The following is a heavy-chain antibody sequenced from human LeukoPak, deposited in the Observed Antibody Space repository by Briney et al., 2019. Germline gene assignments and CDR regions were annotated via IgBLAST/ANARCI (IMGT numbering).Heavy chain of an antibody. CDR2: IYYSGNT. J-gene: IGHJ4*02. V-gene: IGHV4-4*02. CDR3: ATDNSYGSGSYYT. Sequence: SETLSLTCAVSGGSISSSNWWSWVRQPPGKGLEWIGSIYYSGNTNYNPSLKSRVTISVDTSKNQFSLKLSSVTAADTAVYYCATDNSYGSGSYYTWGQGTLVTVSS. D-gene: IGHD3-10*01. CDR1: GGSISSSNW.